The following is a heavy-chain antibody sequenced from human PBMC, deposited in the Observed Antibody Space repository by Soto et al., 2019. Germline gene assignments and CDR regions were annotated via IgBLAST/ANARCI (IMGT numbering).Heavy chain of an antibody. Sequence: QPPGKGLEGIGSIYYSGSTYYSPSLKRRVTISVDTSKNQFSLKLSSVTAADTAVYYCASLICKQKTADDIGLRSRHSCRTALPIW. CDR2: IYYSGST. J-gene: IGHJ3*02. V-gene: IGHV4-39*01. D-gene: IGHD3-9*01. CDR3: ASLICKQKTADDIGLRSRHSCRTALPI.